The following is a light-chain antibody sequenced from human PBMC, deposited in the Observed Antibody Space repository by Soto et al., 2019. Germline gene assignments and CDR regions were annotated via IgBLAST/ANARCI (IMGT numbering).Light chain of an antibody. CDR3: QQSHNTPRT. Sequence: DIQMTQSTSSLSASLGDRVTITWGASQSISRNLNWYQQKPGKAPKVLIYAASSLQSGVPSRFSGSGYGTDFNLTISSLQTEDFATYFCQQSHNTPRTFGQGTKVDI. J-gene: IGKJ1*01. CDR2: AAS. V-gene: IGKV1-39*01. CDR1: QSISRN.